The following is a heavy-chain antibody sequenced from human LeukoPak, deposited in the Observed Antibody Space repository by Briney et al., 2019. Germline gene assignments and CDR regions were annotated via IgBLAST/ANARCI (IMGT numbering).Heavy chain of an antibody. D-gene: IGHD1-7*01. Sequence: SETLSLTCTVSGGSISSYYWSWIRQPPGQGLEWIGYIYFSGSTNYNPSLKSRVTISVDTSKNQFSLKVSSVTAADTAVYYCAIDRGGTGTPYYYGMDVWGQGTTVTVSS. J-gene: IGHJ6*01. CDR3: AIDRGGTGTPYYYGMDV. CDR1: GGSISSYY. V-gene: IGHV4-59*01. CDR2: IYFSGST.